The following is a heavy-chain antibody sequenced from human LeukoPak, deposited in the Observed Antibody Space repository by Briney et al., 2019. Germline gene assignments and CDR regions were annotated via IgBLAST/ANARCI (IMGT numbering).Heavy chain of an antibody. J-gene: IGHJ2*01. CDR2: IYTTGST. CDR3: ARTVTVTTSWCYFDL. V-gene: IGHV4-4*07. CDR1: GGSISSNY. Sequence: SETLSLTCTVPGGSISSNYWSWIRQPPGKGLEWIGRIYTTGSTNYNPSLKSRVTMSLDTSKNHFSLKLSSVTAADTAVYYCARTVTVTTSWCYFDLWGRGTLVTVSS. D-gene: IGHD4-17*01.